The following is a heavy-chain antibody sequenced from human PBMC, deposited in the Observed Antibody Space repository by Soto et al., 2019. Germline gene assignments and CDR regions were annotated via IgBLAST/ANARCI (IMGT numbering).Heavy chain of an antibody. J-gene: IGHJ6*02. CDR1: GGSISSGDYY. V-gene: IGHV4-30-4*01. CDR3: ARAPHKSHYYGMDV. CDR2: IYYSGST. Sequence: PSETLSLTCTVSGGSISSGDYYWSWIRQPPGKGLEWIGYIYYSGSTYYNPSLKSRVTISVDTSKNQFSLKLSSVTAADTAVYYCARAPHKSHYYGMDVWGQGTTVTVSS.